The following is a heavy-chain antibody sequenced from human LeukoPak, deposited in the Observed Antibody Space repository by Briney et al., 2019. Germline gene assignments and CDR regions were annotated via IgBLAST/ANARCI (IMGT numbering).Heavy chain of an antibody. CDR2: ISSTSSYI. Sequence: GGSLRLSCAASGFTFSSYNMSWVRQAPGKGLEWVSSISSTSSYIYYTDSVKGRFTISRDNAKNSLYLQMNSLRAEDTAVYYCARVTGSYAEIDYWGQGTLVTVSS. V-gene: IGHV3-21*01. CDR1: GFTFSSYN. J-gene: IGHJ4*02. D-gene: IGHD2-2*01. CDR3: ARVTGSYAEIDY.